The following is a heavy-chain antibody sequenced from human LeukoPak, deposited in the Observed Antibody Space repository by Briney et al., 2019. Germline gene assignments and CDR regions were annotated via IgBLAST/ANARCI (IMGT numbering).Heavy chain of an antibody. CDR2: ISSSGSTI. CDR1: GFTFTTYW. D-gene: IGHD1-1*01. V-gene: IGHV3-48*04. CDR3: AREKASTTGTTDYDY. J-gene: IGHJ4*02. Sequence: PGGSLRLSCAASGFTFTTYWMSWVRQAPGKGLEWVSYISSSGSTILYADSVKGRFTISRDNAKNSLFLQMNSLRAGDTAVYYCAREKASTTGTTDYDYWGQGTLVTVSS.